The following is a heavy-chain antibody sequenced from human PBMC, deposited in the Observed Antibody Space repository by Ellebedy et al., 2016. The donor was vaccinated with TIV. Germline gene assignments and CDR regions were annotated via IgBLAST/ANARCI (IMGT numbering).Heavy chain of an antibody. CDR1: GFTFNWYW. J-gene: IGHJ1*01. D-gene: IGHD4/OR15-4a*01. Sequence: PGGSLRLSCVGSGFTFNWYWMSWVRQTPGKGLEWVASIDQDGSEKYYVDSVKGRFTISRDNAKNSLYLQMNSLRAEDTAVYFCTRTRFRLPANYAEYVQCWGQGSLVTVSS. CDR2: IDQDGSEK. V-gene: IGHV3-7*01. CDR3: TRTRFRLPANYAEYVQC.